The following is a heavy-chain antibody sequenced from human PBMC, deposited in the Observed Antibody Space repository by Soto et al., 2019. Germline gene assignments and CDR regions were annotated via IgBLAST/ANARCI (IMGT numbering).Heavy chain of an antibody. CDR1: GYSFISNW. Sequence: GESLKISCKTSGYSFISNWIAWVRKKPGKGLEWVAAIYPGDSDTRYSPSFQGQVTVSADKSITTAYLQWSSLKAPDSAVYYCARAIAVYYYGMDVWGQGTTVTVSS. CDR3: ARAIAVYYYGMDV. D-gene: IGHD6-19*01. V-gene: IGHV5-51*01. J-gene: IGHJ6*02. CDR2: IYPGDSDT.